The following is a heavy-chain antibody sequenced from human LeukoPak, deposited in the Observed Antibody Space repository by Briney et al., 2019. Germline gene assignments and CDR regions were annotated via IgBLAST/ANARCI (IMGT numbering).Heavy chain of an antibody. V-gene: IGHV3-23*01. Sequence: GGSLRLSCAASGFTFSSYAMSWVRQAPGKGLEWVSAISGSGGSTYYADSAKGRFTISRDNSKNTLYLQMNSLRAEDTAVYYCSLYGDYVGVNYWGQGTLVTVSS. D-gene: IGHD4-17*01. CDR3: SLYGDYVGVNY. CDR1: GFTFSSYA. J-gene: IGHJ4*02. CDR2: ISGSGGST.